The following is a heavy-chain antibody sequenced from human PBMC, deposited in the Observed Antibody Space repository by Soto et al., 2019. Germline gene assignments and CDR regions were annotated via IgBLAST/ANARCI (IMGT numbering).Heavy chain of an antibody. CDR3: ARGDYGSESA. V-gene: IGHV1-18*01. CDR1: GYIFISYG. CDR2: ISAYNGNT. J-gene: IGHJ5*02. Sequence: ASVKVSCKASGYIFISYGISWLRQAPGQGLEWMGWISAYNGNTNYAQNFQDRVTMTTDTSTSTAYMELRSLRSDDTAVYYCARGDYGSESAWGQGTLVTVSS. D-gene: IGHD3-10*01.